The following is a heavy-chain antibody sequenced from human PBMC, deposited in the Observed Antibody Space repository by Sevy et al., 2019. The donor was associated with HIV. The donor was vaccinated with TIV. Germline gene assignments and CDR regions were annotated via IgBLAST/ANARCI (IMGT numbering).Heavy chain of an antibody. Sequence: GGSLRLSCEASGFTFSSFDMHWVRQATGKGLEWISTIGAAGDTYYLGSVKGRFTISRENAKNSLYLKMNSLRAGDTALYYCARDLRDGEDIFQYYGMDVWGRGTTVTVSS. J-gene: IGHJ6*02. V-gene: IGHV3-13*01. CDR3: ARDLRDGEDIFQYYGMDV. CDR2: IGAAGDT. CDR1: GFTFSSFD. D-gene: IGHD4-17*01.